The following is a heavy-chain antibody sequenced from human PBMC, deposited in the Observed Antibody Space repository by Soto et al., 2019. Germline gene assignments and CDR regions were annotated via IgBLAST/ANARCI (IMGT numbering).Heavy chain of an antibody. D-gene: IGHD3-3*01. V-gene: IGHV4-39*01. CDR2: IYYTGSP. Sequence: QLQLQESGPGLVKPSETLSLTCTVSGGSLTTTNYYWGWIRRPPGKALEWIGSIYYTGSPYNHPTLRSRVSTSVETPKNQCSRKLRSVTAAATAVYYCARLLHDCRGYYDFAYWGQGTLVTVSS. CDR3: ARLLHDCRGYYDFAY. J-gene: IGHJ4*02. CDR1: GGSLTTTNYY.